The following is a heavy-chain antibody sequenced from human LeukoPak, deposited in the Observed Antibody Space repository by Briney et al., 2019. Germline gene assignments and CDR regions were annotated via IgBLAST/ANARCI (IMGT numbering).Heavy chain of an antibody. CDR2: ISYDGSNK. D-gene: IGHD1-1*01. Sequence: GRSLRLSCAASGFTFSSYGMHWVRQAPGKGLEWVAVISYDGSNKYYADSVKGRFTISRDNSKNTLYLQMNSLRAEDTAVYYCAKGGYGYYYYYGMDVWGKGTTVTVSS. V-gene: IGHV3-30*18. J-gene: IGHJ6*04. CDR3: AKGGYGYYYYYGMDV. CDR1: GFTFSSYG.